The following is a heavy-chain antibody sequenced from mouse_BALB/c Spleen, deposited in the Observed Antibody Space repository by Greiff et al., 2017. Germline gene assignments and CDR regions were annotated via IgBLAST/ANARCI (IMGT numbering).Heavy chain of an antibody. CDR2: INPSTGYT. D-gene: IGHD2-2*01. V-gene: IGHV1-7*01. CDR3: AGVLWLRENAMDY. CDR1: GYTFTSYW. Sequence: VQLQQSGAELAKPGASVKMSCKASGYTFTSYWMHWVKQRPGQGLEWIGYINPSTGYTEYNQKFKDKATLTADKSSSTAYMQLSSLTSEDSAVYYCAGVLWLRENAMDYWGQGTSVTVSS. J-gene: IGHJ4*01.